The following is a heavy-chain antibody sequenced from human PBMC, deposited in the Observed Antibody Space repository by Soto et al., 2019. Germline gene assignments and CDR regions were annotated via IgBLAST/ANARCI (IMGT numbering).Heavy chain of an antibody. V-gene: IGHV3-23*01. Sequence: EVQLLESGGGLVQPGGSLRLSCAASGFTFSSYAMSWVRQAPGKGLEWVSTISGSGGSTYDADSVKGRFTISRDNSKNPLHLQMNSLRAEDTAVYYCAKERGSGSTRWYNGWFDPWGQGTLVTVSS. CDR1: GFTFSSYA. CDR2: ISGSGGST. D-gene: IGHD2-2*02. CDR3: AKERGSGSTRWYNGWFDP. J-gene: IGHJ5*02.